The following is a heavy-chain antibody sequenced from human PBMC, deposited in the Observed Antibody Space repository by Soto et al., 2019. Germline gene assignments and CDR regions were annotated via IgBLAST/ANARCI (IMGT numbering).Heavy chain of an antibody. CDR1: GYTFTSYY. D-gene: IGHD2-15*01. Sequence: GASVKVSCKASGYTFTSYYMHWVRQAPGQGLEWMGIINPSGGSTSYAQKFQGRVTMTRDTSTSTVYMELSSLRSEDTALYYCARVYGSGGSCYSIDYWGQGTLVTVSS. CDR2: INPSGGST. V-gene: IGHV1-46*03. J-gene: IGHJ4*02. CDR3: ARVYGSGGSCYSIDY.